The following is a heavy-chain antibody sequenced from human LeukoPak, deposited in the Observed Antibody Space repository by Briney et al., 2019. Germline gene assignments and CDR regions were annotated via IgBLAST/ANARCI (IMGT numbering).Heavy chain of an antibody. J-gene: IGHJ6*03. CDR2: ISAYNGNT. CDR3: ARSCSSTSCYMYYYYMDV. CDR1: GYTFTSYG. D-gene: IGHD2-2*02. V-gene: IGHV1-18*01. Sequence: GASVKVSCKASGYTFTSYGISWVRQAPGQGLEWMGWISAYNGNTNYAQKLQGRVTMTTDTSTSTAYMELRSLRSDDTAVYYCARSCSSTSCYMYYYYMDVWGKGITVTVSS.